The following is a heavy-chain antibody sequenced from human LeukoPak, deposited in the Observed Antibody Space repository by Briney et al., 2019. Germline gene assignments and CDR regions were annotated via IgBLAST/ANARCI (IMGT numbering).Heavy chain of an antibody. CDR2: ISSSSSYI. Sequence: GGSLRLSCAASGFTFGSYSMNWVRQAPGKGLEWVSSISSSSSYIYYADSVKGRFTISRDNAKNSLYLQMNSLRAEDTAVYYCARDLPYGDWYFDLWGRGTLVTVSS. D-gene: IGHD4-17*01. V-gene: IGHV3-21*01. CDR3: ARDLPYGDWYFDL. CDR1: GFTFGSYS. J-gene: IGHJ2*01.